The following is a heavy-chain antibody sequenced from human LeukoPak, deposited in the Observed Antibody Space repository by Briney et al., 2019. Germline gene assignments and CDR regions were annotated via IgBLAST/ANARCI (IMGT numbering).Heavy chain of an antibody. CDR1: GFTFSSYG. V-gene: IGHV3-30*18. D-gene: IGHD2-15*01. CDR2: ISYDGSNK. Sequence: PGGSLRLSCAASGFTFSSYGMHWVRQAPGKGLEWVAVISYDGSNKYYADSVKGRFTISRDNSKNTLYLQMNSLRAEDTAVYYCAKDLPGVVACHWGQGTLVTVSS. CDR3: AKDLPGVVACH. J-gene: IGHJ4*02.